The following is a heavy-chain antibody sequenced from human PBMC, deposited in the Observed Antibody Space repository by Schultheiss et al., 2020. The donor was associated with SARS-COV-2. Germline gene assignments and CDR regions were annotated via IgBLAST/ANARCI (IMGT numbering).Heavy chain of an antibody. V-gene: IGHV3-33*01. D-gene: IGHD2-2*01. CDR3: ARDPLVVPAFLSDY. J-gene: IGHJ4*02. Sequence: GESLKISCAASGFTFSSYGMHWVRQAPGKGLEWVAVIWYDGSNKYYADSVKGRFTISRDNSKNTLYLQMNSLRAEDTAVYYCARDPLVVPAFLSDYWGQGTLVTVSS. CDR2: IWYDGSNK. CDR1: GFTFSSYG.